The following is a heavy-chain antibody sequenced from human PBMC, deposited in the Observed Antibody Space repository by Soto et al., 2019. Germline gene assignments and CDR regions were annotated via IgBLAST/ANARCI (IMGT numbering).Heavy chain of an antibody. J-gene: IGHJ4*02. Sequence: KPGGSLRLSCTASGFTFGYSTMSWFRQAPGKGLEWVGFIRGKAYGGTTEYAASVTGTFTISRDDSKSIAYLQMNSLKTEDTAVYYCARTYCGGDCSFFDYWGQGTLVTVSS. CDR1: GFTFGYST. D-gene: IGHD2-21*02. V-gene: IGHV3-49*05. CDR3: ARTYCGGDCSFFDY. CDR2: IRGKAYGGTT.